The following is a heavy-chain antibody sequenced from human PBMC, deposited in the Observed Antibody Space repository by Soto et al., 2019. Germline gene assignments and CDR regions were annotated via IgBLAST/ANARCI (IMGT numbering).Heavy chain of an antibody. J-gene: IGHJ4*02. V-gene: IGHV3-9*01. CDR1: GFTFDDYA. CDR3: AKAPGRVSGYFDY. D-gene: IGHD3-10*01. CDR2: ISWNSGSI. Sequence: GGSLRLSCAASGFTFDDYAMHWARQAPGKGLEWVSGISWNSGSIGYADSVKGRFTISRDNAKNSLYLQMNSLRAEDTALYYCAKAPGRVSGYFDYWGQGTLVTVSS.